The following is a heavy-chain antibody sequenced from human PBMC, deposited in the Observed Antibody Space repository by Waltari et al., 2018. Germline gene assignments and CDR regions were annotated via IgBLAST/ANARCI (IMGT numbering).Heavy chain of an antibody. CDR1: GFTFSSYA. CDR3: AKGLTSLHSRSGYYGPQFYFYGMDV. J-gene: IGHJ6*02. CDR2: ISGSGGST. Sequence: EVQLLESGGGLVQPGGSLRLSCAASGFTFSSYAMSWVRQAPGKGLEWVSAISGSGGSTYYADSVKGRFTISRDNSKNTLYLQMNSLRAEDTAIYYCAKGLTSLHSRSGYYGPQFYFYGMDVWGQGTTVTVSS. D-gene: IGHD3-10*01. V-gene: IGHV3-23*01.